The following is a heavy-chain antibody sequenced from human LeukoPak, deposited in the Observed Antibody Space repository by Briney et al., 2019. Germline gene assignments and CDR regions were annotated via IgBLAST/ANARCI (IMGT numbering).Heavy chain of an antibody. CDR3: ARTLIFYDSSRYFDY. CDR1: GYIFTSYW. J-gene: IGHJ4*02. CDR2: IYPGDSDT. V-gene: IGHV5-51*01. Sequence: GESLKISCKGSGYIFTSYWIAWVRQMPGKGLEWMGIIYPGDSDTRYSPSFQGQVTISAGKSISTAYLQWSSLKASDTAMYYCARTLIFYDSSRYFDYWGQGTLVTVSS. D-gene: IGHD3-22*01.